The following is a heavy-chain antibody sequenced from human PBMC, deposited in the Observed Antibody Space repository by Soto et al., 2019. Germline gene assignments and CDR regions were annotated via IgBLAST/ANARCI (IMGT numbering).Heavy chain of an antibody. V-gene: IGHV4-31*03. D-gene: IGHD2-15*01. J-gene: IGHJ4*02. Sequence: QVQLQESGPGLVKPSQTLSLTCTVSGGSISSGGYYWSWIRQHPGKGLEWIGYIYYSGSTYYNPSLKSCVTISVATAKNQFSLRLRSVTAAATAVYCCARGPHRVSGGFDCWGQGTLVTVSS. CDR2: IYYSGST. CDR3: ARGPHRVSGGFDC. CDR1: GGSISSGGYY.